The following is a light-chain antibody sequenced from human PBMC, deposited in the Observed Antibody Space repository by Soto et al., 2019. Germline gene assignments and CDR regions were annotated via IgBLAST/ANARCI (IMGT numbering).Light chain of an antibody. CDR1: TGTVTTGHY. CDR3: LLSYSHGVV. Sequence: QAVVTQEPSLTVSPGGTVTLTCAASTGTVTTGHYSCWYQQKPGQAPRTLIYETNKKHSWTPVRFSGSLLGGRAALTLSDAHPEDEGDYYCLLSYSHGVVFGGGTKLTVL. V-gene: IGLV7-46*01. J-gene: IGLJ3*02. CDR2: ETN.